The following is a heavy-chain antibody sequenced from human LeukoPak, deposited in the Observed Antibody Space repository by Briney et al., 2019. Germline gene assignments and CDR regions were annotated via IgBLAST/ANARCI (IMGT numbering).Heavy chain of an antibody. J-gene: IGHJ3*01. CDR1: GFTVSSDY. D-gene: IGHD3-16*02. CDR3: VKRLTLGDLSIKGAFAL. Sequence: PGGSLRLSCAASGFTVSSDYLSWVRQGPGKGLEWVALIYNDGGTHYTDSVKGRFTIPRDTSRNTLFLQMNSLRVEDSAMYYCVKRLTLGDLSIKGAFALWGQGTMVTVAS. V-gene: IGHV3-53*01. CDR2: IYNDGGT.